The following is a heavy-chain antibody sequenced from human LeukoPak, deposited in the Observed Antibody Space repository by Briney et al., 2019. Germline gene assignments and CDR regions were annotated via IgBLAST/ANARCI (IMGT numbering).Heavy chain of an antibody. D-gene: IGHD2-2*01. V-gene: IGHV4-34*01. CDR3: ASLSIVVVPAARRIYGMDV. CDR1: GGFFSGYY. Sequence: SETLSLTCAVYGGFFSGYYWSWIRQPPGKGLEWIGETNHSGSTNYNPSLKSRVTISVDTSKNQFSLKLSSVTAADTAVYYCASLSIVVVPAARRIYGMDVWGQGTTVTVSS. J-gene: IGHJ6*02. CDR2: TNHSGST.